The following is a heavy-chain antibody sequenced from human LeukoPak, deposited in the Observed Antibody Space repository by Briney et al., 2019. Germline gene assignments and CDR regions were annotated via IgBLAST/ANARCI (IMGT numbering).Heavy chain of an antibody. CDR1: GFTFSSYG. CDR3: ATMVRGVIITGYYFDY. Sequence: GSLRLSCAASGFTFSSYGMSWVRQPPGKGLEWIGEINHSGSTNYNPSLKSRVTISVDTSKNQFSLKLSSVTAADTAVYYCATMVRGVIITGYYFDYCGQGALVTVSS. CDR2: INHSGST. V-gene: IGHV4-34*08. D-gene: IGHD3-10*01. J-gene: IGHJ4*02.